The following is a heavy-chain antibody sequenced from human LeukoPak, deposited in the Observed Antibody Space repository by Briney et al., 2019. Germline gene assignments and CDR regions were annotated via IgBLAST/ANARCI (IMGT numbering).Heavy chain of an antibody. Sequence: SETLSLTCAVSGYSISSGYYWGWIRRPPGKGLEWIGSIYHSGSTYYNPSLKSRVTISVDTSKNQFSLKLSSVTAADTAVYYCARAVELWFGELFGAFDIWGQGTMVTVSS. CDR3: ARAVELWFGELFGAFDI. J-gene: IGHJ3*02. V-gene: IGHV4-38-2*01. D-gene: IGHD3-10*01. CDR2: IYHSGST. CDR1: GYSISSGYY.